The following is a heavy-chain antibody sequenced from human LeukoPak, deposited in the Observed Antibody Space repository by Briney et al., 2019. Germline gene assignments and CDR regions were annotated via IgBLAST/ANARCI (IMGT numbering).Heavy chain of an antibody. CDR3: AKAGMTTPKRGYFDY. D-gene: IGHD4-17*01. CDR2: IYSGGST. Sequence: GGSQRLSCAASGFTVSSNYMSWVRQAPGKGLEWVSVIYSGGSTYYADSVKGRFTISRDNSKNTLYLQMNSLRAEDTAVYYCAKAGMTTPKRGYFDYWGQGTLVTVSS. CDR1: GFTVSSNY. V-gene: IGHV3-53*01. J-gene: IGHJ4*02.